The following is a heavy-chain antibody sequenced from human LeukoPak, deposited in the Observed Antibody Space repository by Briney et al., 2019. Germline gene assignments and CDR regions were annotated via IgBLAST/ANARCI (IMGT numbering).Heavy chain of an antibody. Sequence: GGSLILSCVTSGFTFKNFAMHWVRQAPGKGLEWLSIISYNGSEMHYADSVRGRFTVSRDNPKKTLYLHMNSLRVDDTAVYCCASPEDRKGITPGWGQGTLVTVSS. CDR2: ISYNGSEM. V-gene: IGHV3-30*03. J-gene: IGHJ1*01. D-gene: IGHD2-15*01. CDR1: GFTFKNFA. CDR3: ASPEDRKGITPG.